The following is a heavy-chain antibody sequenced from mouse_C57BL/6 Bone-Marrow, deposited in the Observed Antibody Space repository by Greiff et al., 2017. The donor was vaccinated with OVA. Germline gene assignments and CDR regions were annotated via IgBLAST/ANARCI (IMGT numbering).Heavy chain of an antibody. V-gene: IGHV2-9-1*01. J-gene: IGHJ4*01. CDR1: GFSLTSYA. Sequence: VQLVESGPGLVAPSQCLSITCTVSGFSLTSYAISWVRQPPGKGLEWLGVIWPGGGTNYNSTLKSRLSINKDNSKSQVFLKMNSLQTDDTARYYCARKVDYGSSPYYAMDYWGQGTSVTVSS. CDR2: IWPGGGT. D-gene: IGHD1-1*01. CDR3: ARKVDYGSSPYYAMDY.